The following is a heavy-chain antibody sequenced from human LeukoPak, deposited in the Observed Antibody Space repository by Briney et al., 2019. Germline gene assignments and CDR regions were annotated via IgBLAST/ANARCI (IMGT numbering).Heavy chain of an antibody. Sequence: LTGGSLRLSCAASGFTFSSYAMSWVRQAPGKGLEWVSAISGSGGSTYYADSVKGRFTISRDNSKNTLYLQMNSLRAEDTAVYYCANTIALAAAGTHYYYGMDVWGQGTTVTVSS. D-gene: IGHD6-13*01. CDR2: ISGSGGST. CDR1: GFTFSSYA. CDR3: ANTIALAAAGTHYYYGMDV. V-gene: IGHV3-23*01. J-gene: IGHJ6*02.